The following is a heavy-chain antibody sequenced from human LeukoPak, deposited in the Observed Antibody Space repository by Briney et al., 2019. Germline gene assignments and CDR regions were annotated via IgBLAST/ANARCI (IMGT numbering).Heavy chain of an antibody. CDR3: ARVSYSNLDY. Sequence: GSLRLSCAASGFTFSSYEMNWVRQAPGKGLEWVSYISSSGSTIYYADSVKGRFTISRDNAKNSLYLQMNSLRAEDTAVYYCARVSYSNLDYWGKGTLVTVSS. CDR1: GFTFSSYE. D-gene: IGHD4-11*01. J-gene: IGHJ4*02. CDR2: ISSSGSTI. V-gene: IGHV3-48*03.